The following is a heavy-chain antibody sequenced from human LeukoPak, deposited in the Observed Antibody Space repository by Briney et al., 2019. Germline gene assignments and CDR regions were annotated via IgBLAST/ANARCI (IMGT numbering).Heavy chain of an antibody. CDR3: ARQTNVDTAKIDY. CDR2: IYPGDSDT. V-gene: IGHV5-51*01. D-gene: IGHD5-18*01. CDR1: GYRLTNNW. Sequence: GESLKISCKISGYRLTNNWIGWVRQMPGKGLEWMGIIYPGDSDTRYSPSFQGQVTISADKSISTAYLQWSSLKASDTAMYYCARQTNVDTAKIDYWGQGTLVTVSS. J-gene: IGHJ4*02.